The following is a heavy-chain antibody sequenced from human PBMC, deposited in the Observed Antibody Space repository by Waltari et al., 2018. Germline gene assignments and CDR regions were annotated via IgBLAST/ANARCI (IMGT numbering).Heavy chain of an antibody. D-gene: IGHD4-17*01. V-gene: IGHV4-39*07. CDR3: ARARTDDAFDI. Sequence: QLQLQESGPGLVKPSETLSLTCTVSGGSISSSSYYWGWIRQPPGKGLEWIGSIYYSGSTYYNPSLKSRVTISVDTSKNQFSLKLSSVTAADTAVYYCARARTDDAFDIWCQGTMVTVSS. CDR1: GGSISSSSYY. CDR2: IYYSGST. J-gene: IGHJ3*02.